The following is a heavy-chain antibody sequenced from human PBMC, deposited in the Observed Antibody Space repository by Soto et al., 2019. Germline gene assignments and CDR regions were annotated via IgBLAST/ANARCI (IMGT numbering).Heavy chain of an antibody. D-gene: IGHD3-3*01. CDR1: GFTFSSYA. V-gene: IGHV3-23*01. CDR2: ISGSGGST. Sequence: EVPLLESGGGLVQPGGSLRLSCAASGFTFSSYAMSWVRQAPGKGLEWVSAISGSGGSTYYADSVKGRFTISRDNSKNTLYLQMNSLRAEDTAVYYCAKPSAIFGVVRADRGAFDIWGQGTMVTVSS. CDR3: AKPSAIFGVVRADRGAFDI. J-gene: IGHJ3*02.